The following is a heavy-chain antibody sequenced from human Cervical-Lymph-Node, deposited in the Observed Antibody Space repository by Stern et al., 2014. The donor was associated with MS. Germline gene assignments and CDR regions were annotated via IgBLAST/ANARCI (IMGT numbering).Heavy chain of an antibody. J-gene: IGHJ6*02. CDR1: GFSLSNSG. CDR3: MGVGDAMHV. V-gene: IGHV3-30*03. CDR2: MSFVGGNK. Sequence: MQLVESGGGVVQPGRSLTLSCAASGFSLSNSGMHWVRQAQGQGLEWVAVMSFVGGNKKYGDSVKGRFSISRDMANNTLFLQMNSLRPEDTAVYYCMGVGDAMHVWGQGTTVIVSS.